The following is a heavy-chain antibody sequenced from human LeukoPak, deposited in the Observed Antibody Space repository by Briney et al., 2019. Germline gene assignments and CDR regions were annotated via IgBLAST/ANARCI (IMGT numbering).Heavy chain of an antibody. Sequence: PGGSLRLSCAATGLSVSSNFMSWVRQAPGKGLEWVSVIYGGGSTYYADSVKGRFTISRDNSKSTLYLQMNSLKAEDTAVYYCAGAHSSSWSVFWGQGTLVTVSS. V-gene: IGHV3-53*01. J-gene: IGHJ5*01. CDR3: AGAHSSSWSVF. CDR1: GLSVSSNF. CDR2: IYGGGST. D-gene: IGHD6-13*01.